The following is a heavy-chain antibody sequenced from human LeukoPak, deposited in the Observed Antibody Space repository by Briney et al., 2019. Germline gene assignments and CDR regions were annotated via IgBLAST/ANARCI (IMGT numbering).Heavy chain of an antibody. Sequence: PGGSLRLSCAASRFTVSSNYMSWVRQAPGKGLEWVSVIYSGGSTYYADSVKGRFTISRDNSKNTLYLQMNSLRAEDTAVYYCGGQHSHYYYYGMDVWGQGTTVTVSS. V-gene: IGHV3-66*01. CDR3: GGQHSHYYYYGMDV. J-gene: IGHJ6*02. D-gene: IGHD6-13*01. CDR2: IYSGGST. CDR1: RFTVSSNY.